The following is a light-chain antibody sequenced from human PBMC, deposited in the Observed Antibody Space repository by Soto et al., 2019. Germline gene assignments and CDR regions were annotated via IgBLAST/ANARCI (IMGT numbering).Light chain of an antibody. J-gene: IGLJ1*01. CDR1: SSDVGGYNY. CDR3: CSYTTSSTYV. V-gene: IGLV2-14*03. Sequence: QSALTQPASVSGSPGQSIAISCTGTSSDVGGYNYVSWYQQHPGKAPKLMIYDVSNRPSGISTRFSGSKSGNTASLTISGLQAEDEADYYCCSYTTSSTYVFGTGTKLNVL. CDR2: DVS.